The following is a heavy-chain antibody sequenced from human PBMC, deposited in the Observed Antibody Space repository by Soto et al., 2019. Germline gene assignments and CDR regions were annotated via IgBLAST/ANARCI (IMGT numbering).Heavy chain of an antibody. Sequence: QVQLVQSEAEVKKPGSSVTVSCKASGGTFGNSAISWVRQAPGQGLEWMGGIIPILPTPDYAQKFQGRVTITADESTTTAYMELTSLRSEDTAVYYCARDKDRQQLGGNYYYGIDVWGQGTTVTVSS. CDR3: ARDKDRQQLGGNYYYGIDV. J-gene: IGHJ6*02. V-gene: IGHV1-69*11. CDR2: IIPILPTP. D-gene: IGHD3-3*02. CDR1: GGTFGNSA.